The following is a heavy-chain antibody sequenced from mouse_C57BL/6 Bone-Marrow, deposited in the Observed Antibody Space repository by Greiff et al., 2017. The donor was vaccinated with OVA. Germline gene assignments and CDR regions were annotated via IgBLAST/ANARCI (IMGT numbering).Heavy chain of an antibody. J-gene: IGHJ1*03. CDR3: ARYGYYGYWYFDV. V-gene: IGHV1-7*01. CDR2: INPSSGYT. D-gene: IGHD1-1*02. CDR1: GYTFTSYW. Sequence: VKLMESGAELAKPGASVKLSCKASGYTFTSYWMHWVKQRPGQGLEWIGYINPSSGYTKYNQKFKGKATLTADKSSSTAYMQLSSLTYEDSAVYYCARYGYYGYWYFDVWGTGTTVTVSS.